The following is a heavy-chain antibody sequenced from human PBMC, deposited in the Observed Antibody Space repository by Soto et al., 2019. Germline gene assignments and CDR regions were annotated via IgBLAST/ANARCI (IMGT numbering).Heavy chain of an antibody. D-gene: IGHD6-13*01. J-gene: IGHJ4*02. Sequence: GGSLRLSCAASGFTFDDHGMSWVRQAPGKGLEWVSGINWNGGSTGYADSVKGRFTISRDNAKNSLYLQMNSLRAEDTALYYCAKPTYSSSWSPFDYWGQGILVTVS. V-gene: IGHV3-20*04. CDR1: GFTFDDHG. CDR3: AKPTYSSSWSPFDY. CDR2: INWNGGST.